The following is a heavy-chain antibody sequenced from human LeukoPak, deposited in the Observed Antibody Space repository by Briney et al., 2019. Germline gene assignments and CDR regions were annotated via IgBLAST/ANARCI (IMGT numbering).Heavy chain of an antibody. D-gene: IGHD4-17*01. CDR3: ARVDYGDYSKDFDY. J-gene: IGHJ4*02. V-gene: IGHV4-59*12. Sequence: SETLSLTCTVSGGSISSYYWSWIRQPPGKGLEWIGYIYYSGSTNYNPSLKSRVTISVDTSKNQFSLTLSSVTVADTGVYYCARVDYGDYSKDFDYWGQGTLVTVAS. CDR1: GGSISSYY. CDR2: IYYSGST.